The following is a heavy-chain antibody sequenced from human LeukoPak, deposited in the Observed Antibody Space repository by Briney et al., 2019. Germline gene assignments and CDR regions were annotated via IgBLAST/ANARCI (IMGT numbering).Heavy chain of an antibody. D-gene: IGHD5-18*01. V-gene: IGHV3-30*18. Sequence: GRSLRLSCAASGFTFSSYGMHWVRQAPGKGLEWVAVISYDGSDKYSADSVKGRFTISRDNSKNTLYLQMNSLRAEDTAVYYCAKNAHYQGYSYGGIDYWGQGTLVTVSS. CDR1: GFTFSSYG. CDR3: AKNAHYQGYSYGGIDY. CDR2: ISYDGSDK. J-gene: IGHJ4*02.